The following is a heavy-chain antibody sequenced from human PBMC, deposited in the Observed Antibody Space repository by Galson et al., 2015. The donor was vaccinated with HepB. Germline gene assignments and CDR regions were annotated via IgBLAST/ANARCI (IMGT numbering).Heavy chain of an antibody. CDR1: GFTFSSYA. V-gene: IGHV3-30-3*01. CDR2: ISYDGSNK. J-gene: IGHJ4*02. CDR3: ARDQIEAGFLEWLSHPLDY. Sequence: SLRLSCAASGFTFSSYAMHWVRQAPGKGLEWVAVISYDGSNKYYADSVKGRFTISRDNSKNTLYLQMNSLRAEDTAVYYCARDQIEAGFLEWLSHPLDYWGQGTLVTVSS. D-gene: IGHD3-3*01.